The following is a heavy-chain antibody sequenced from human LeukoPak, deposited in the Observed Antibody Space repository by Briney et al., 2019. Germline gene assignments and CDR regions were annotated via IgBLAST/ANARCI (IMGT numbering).Heavy chain of an antibody. CDR3: ARGKGSGWYDGDWFDP. Sequence: ASVKVSCKASGYTFTSYGISWVRQAPGQGLEWMGWISAYNGNTNYAQKLQGRVTMTTDTSTSTAYMELRSLRSDDTAVYYCARGKGSGWYDGDWFDPWGQGTLVTVSS. CDR2: ISAYNGNT. D-gene: IGHD6-19*01. J-gene: IGHJ5*02. V-gene: IGHV1-18*01. CDR1: GYTFTSYG.